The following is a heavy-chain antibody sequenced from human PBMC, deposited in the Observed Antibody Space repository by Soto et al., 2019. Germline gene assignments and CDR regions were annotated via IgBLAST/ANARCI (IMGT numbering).Heavy chain of an antibody. CDR1: GGSFSGYY. CDR2: INHSGST. CDR3: ATGRALYGSGSYLALDY. V-gene: IGHV4-34*01. D-gene: IGHD3-10*01. Sequence: PSETLSLTCAVYGGSFSGYYWSWIRQPPGKGLEWIGEINHSGSTNYNPSLKSRVTISVDTSKNQFSLKLSSVTAADTAVYYCATGRALYGSGSYLALDYWGQGTLVTVSS. J-gene: IGHJ4*02.